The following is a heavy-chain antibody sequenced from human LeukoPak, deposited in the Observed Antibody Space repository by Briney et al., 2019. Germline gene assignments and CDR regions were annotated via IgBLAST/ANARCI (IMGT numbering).Heavy chain of an antibody. Sequence: GGSLRLSCAASGFTFSSYAMSWVRQAPGEGLEWVSAISGSGGATYYADPVKGRFTISRDNSKNTLYLQMNSLRAEDTAVYYCAKVNDFWSGHFDYWGQGTLVTVSS. V-gene: IGHV3-23*01. CDR3: AKVNDFWSGHFDY. CDR1: GFTFSSYA. CDR2: ISGSGGAT. J-gene: IGHJ4*02. D-gene: IGHD3-3*01.